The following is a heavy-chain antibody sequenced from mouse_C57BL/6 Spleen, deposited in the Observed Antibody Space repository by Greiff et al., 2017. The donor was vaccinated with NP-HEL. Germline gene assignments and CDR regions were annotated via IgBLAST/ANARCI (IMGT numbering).Heavy chain of an antibody. CDR3: ASDGPSTGTRFAY. CDR1: GFSLTSYG. CDR2: IWGVGST. D-gene: IGHD4-1*02. J-gene: IGHJ3*01. V-gene: IGHV2-6*01. Sequence: VKLQESGPGLVAPSQSLSITCTVSGFSLTSYGVDWVRQSPGKGLEWLGVIWGVGSTNYNSALKSRLSISKDNSKSQVFLKMNSLQTDDTAMYYCASDGPSTGTRFAYWGQGTLVTVSA.